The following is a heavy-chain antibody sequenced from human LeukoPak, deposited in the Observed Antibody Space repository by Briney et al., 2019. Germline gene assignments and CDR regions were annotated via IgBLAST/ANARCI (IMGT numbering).Heavy chain of an antibody. CDR2: IYYSGST. V-gene: IGHV4-59*01. Sequence: PSGTLSLTCTVSGGSISSYYWSWIRQPPGKGLEWVGYIYYSGSTNYNHSLKTRVTISVDTSKHLFPLKLSSVTAADTAVYYCAREPLESSGYMDVWGKGTTVTVSS. CDR1: GGSISSYY. CDR3: AREPLESSGYMDV. J-gene: IGHJ6*03. D-gene: IGHD3-10*01.